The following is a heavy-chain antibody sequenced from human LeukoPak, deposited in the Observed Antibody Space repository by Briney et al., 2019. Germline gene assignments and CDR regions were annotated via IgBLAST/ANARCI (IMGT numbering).Heavy chain of an antibody. CDR1: GGSISSYY. V-gene: IGHV4-59*01. CDR2: IYYSGST. Sequence: SETLSLTCTVSGGSISSYYWSWIRQPPGKGLEWIGYIYYSGSTNYNPSLKSRVTISVDTSKNQFSLKLSSVTAADTAVYYCARGDYGDLNYWGQGTLVTVSS. J-gene: IGHJ4*02. D-gene: IGHD4-17*01. CDR3: ARGDYGDLNY.